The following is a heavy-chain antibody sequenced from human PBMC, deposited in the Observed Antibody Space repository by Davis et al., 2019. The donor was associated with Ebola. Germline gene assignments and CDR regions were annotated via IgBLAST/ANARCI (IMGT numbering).Heavy chain of an antibody. Sequence: PGGSLRLSCAASGFIFSDFAMHWVRQAPGKGLEWVSSISYDGRNKFYADSVKGRFTISRDSSKNTVYLQMNSLRVDDTAVYYCARDGEDVGVVPVVIDQGMDVWGQGTTVTVSS. V-gene: IGHV3-30*04. CDR2: ISYDGRNK. D-gene: IGHD2-2*01. J-gene: IGHJ6*02. CDR3: ARDGEDVGVVPVVIDQGMDV. CDR1: GFIFSDFA.